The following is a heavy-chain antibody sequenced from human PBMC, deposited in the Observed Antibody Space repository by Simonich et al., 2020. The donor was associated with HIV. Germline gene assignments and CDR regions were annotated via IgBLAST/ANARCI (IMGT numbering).Heavy chain of an antibody. CDR2: ISHSGST. CDR3: ARRHPTTVTTPYFDY. CDR1: GGSFRGYY. D-gene: IGHD4-17*01. J-gene: IGHJ4*02. Sequence: QVQLQQWGAGLLKPSETLSLTCAVYGGSFRGYYWSWIRQPPGKGLEWIGEISHSGSTNYNPPLKSRVTISVDTSKNQFSLKLSSVTAADTAVYYCARRHPTTVTTPYFDYWGQGTLVTVSS. V-gene: IGHV4-34*01.